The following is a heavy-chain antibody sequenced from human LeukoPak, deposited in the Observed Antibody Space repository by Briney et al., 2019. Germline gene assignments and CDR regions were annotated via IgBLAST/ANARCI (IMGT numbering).Heavy chain of an antibody. CDR2: IYWDDDK. D-gene: IGHD1-14*01. V-gene: IGHV2-5*02. J-gene: IGHJ5*02. Sequence: SGPTLVNPTETLTPTCTFSGFSLTTSGVGVGWIRQPPGKALEWLALIYWDDDKRYSPSLKSRLTITKDTSRNKVVLTMTNMDPVDTGTYYCAHRHKGMTTPDSWFDPWGQGTLVTVSS. CDR3: AHRHKGMTTPDSWFDP. CDR1: GFSLTTSGVG.